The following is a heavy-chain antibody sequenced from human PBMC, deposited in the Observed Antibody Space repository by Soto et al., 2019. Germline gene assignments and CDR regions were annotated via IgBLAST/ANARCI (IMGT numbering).Heavy chain of an antibody. J-gene: IGHJ3*02. CDR2: IYWSGNT. CDR3: ARGAADYGDAFDI. V-gene: IGHV4-31*03. Sequence: QVRLQESGPGLVKPSQTLSLTCRVSGDSTSRGGYYWSWIRQHPGKGLEWIGYIYWSGNTYFNPSLKSRVSTSLGTSSNQFSLNLTSVTAADTAVYYCARGAADYGDAFDIWGQGTTVTVSS. D-gene: IGHD4-17*01. CDR1: GDSTSRGGYY.